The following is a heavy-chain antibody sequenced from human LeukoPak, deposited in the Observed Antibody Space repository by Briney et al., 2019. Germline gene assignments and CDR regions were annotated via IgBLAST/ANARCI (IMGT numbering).Heavy chain of an antibody. CDR2: IYHSGST. CDR3: ARGQLRLSN. CDR1: GGSISSGGYS. D-gene: IGHD6-25*01. V-gene: IGHV4-30-2*01. J-gene: IGHJ4*02. Sequence: SETLSLTCAVSGGSISSGGYSWSWIRQPPGKGLEWIGYIYHSGSTYYNPSLKSRVTISVDRSKNQFSLKLSSVTAADTAVYYCARGQLRLSNWGQGSLVIVSS.